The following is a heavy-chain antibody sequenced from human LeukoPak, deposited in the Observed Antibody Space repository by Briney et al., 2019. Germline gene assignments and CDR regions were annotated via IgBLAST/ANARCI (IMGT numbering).Heavy chain of an antibody. Sequence: SETLSLTCTVSGGSISSSTFFWGWIRQPPGKGLEWIGSIHYTGSTYFNPSLKSRITISVDTSKNQFSPKLSSVTAADTAVYYCARPGSSGWSYWGQGTLVTVSS. CDR1: GGSISSSTFF. CDR2: IHYTGST. D-gene: IGHD6-19*01. J-gene: IGHJ4*02. CDR3: ARPGSSGWSY. V-gene: IGHV4-39*01.